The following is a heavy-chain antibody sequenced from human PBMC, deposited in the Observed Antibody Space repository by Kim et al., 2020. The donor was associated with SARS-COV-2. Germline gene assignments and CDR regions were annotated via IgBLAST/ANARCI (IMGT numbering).Heavy chain of an antibody. J-gene: IGHJ4*02. CDR3: ARTYYGFDY. Sequence: SGNTNYNPDLKSRVTISVDTSKKQISLKVFSVTAADTAVYYCARTYYGFDYWGQGTPVTVSS. CDR2: SGNT. V-gene: IGHV4-34*01. D-gene: IGHD3-22*01.